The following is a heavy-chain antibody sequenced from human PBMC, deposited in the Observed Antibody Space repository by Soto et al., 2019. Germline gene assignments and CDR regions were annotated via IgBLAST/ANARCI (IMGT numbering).Heavy chain of an antibody. D-gene: IGHD2-8*01. V-gene: IGHV4-34*01. CDR1: GGSFSGYY. Sequence: SETLSLTCAVYGGSFSGYYWSWIRQPPGKGLEWIGEINHSGSTNYNPSLKSRVTISVDTSKNQFSLKLSSVTAADTAVYYCVRGWAGKNRGVLYFRGQGSFVTGSS. CDR2: INHSGST. CDR3: VRGWAGKNRGVLYF. J-gene: IGHJ4*02.